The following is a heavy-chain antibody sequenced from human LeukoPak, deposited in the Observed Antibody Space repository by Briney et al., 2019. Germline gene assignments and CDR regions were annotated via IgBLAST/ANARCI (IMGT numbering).Heavy chain of an antibody. J-gene: IGHJ4*02. CDR1: GGSFSTYY. CDR2: IYYSGST. CDR3: ARAAIAFGAAVAKGFDC. D-gene: IGHD2-21*01. Sequence: SETLSLTCTVSGGSFSTYYWSWIRQPAGKGLEWIEYIYYSGSTDYNPSLKSRVTMSLDTSKNQFSLNLNSVTAADTAVYYCARAAIAFGAAVAKGFDCWGQGTLVTVSS. V-gene: IGHV4-59*01.